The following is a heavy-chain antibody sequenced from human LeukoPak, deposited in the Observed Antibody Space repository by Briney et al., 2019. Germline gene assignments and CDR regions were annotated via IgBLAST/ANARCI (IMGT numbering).Heavy chain of an antibody. V-gene: IGHV1-69*05. CDR3: ASPRGYNYGSFDY. CDR2: IIPIFGTT. J-gene: IGHJ4*02. CDR1: GGTFSTYA. Sequence: SSVKVSCKSSGGTFSTYAISWVRQAPGQGLEWMGRIIPIFGTTNYAQKFQGRVTITTDESTSTAYMELSSLRSEDTAVYYWASPRGYNYGSFDYWGQGTLVTVS. D-gene: IGHD5-18*01.